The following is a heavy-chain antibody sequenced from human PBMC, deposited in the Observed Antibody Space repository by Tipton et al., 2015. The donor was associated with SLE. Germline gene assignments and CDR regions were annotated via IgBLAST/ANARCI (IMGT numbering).Heavy chain of an antibody. CDR2: TWYIRNT. J-gene: IGHJ6*02. D-gene: IGHD2-2*01. V-gene: IGHV4-59*12. CDR1: GRSITNDY. CDR3: ARGAPAARGTRYYGMDV. Sequence: TLSLTCTVSGRSITNDYWSWIRLPPGKGLEWIGDTWYIRNTNYNPSLKSRVTMSLDTSKNQFSLRLSSVTAADTAVYYCARGAPAARGTRYYGMDVWGQGTTVTVSS.